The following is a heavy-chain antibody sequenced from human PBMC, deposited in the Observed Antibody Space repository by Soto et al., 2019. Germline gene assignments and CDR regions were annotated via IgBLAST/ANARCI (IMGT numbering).Heavy chain of an antibody. CDR2: IYWDDDK. V-gene: IGHV2-5*02. Sequence: GPSLVNPPHTLPLTRPFSWFSPTTRGGGVGVIRQPPGKALEWLALIYWDDDKRYSPSLKSRLTITKDTSKNQVVLTMTNMDPVDTATYYCAHRGRQWLAFDYWGQGTLVTVSS. J-gene: IGHJ4*02. CDR1: WFSPTTRGGG. D-gene: IGHD6-19*01. CDR3: AHRGRQWLAFDY.